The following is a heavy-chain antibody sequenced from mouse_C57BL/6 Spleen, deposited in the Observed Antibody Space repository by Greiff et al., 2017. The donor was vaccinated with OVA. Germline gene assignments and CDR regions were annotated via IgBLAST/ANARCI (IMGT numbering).Heavy chain of an antibody. CDR3: VLYGSSLYFDY. CDR2: ISYDGST. D-gene: IGHD1-1*01. V-gene: IGHV3-6*01. Sequence: EVKLMESGPGLVKPSQSLSLTCSVTGYSITSGYYWNWIRQFPGNKLEWMGYISYDGSTNYNPSLKNRISLTRDTSKNQFFLKLNSVTTEDTATYYCVLYGSSLYFDYWGQGTTLTVSS. J-gene: IGHJ2*01. CDR1: GYSITSGYY.